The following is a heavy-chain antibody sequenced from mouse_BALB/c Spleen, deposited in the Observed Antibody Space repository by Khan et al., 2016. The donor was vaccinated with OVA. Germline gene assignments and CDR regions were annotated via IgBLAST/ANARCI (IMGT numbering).Heavy chain of an antibody. D-gene: IGHD2-14*01. CDR2: INPSNGYT. CDR1: GYTFTSYT. J-gene: IGHJ3*01. Sequence: VQLQQSGAELARPGASVKMSCKASGYTFTSYTIHWIKKRPGQGLEWIGYINPSNGYTNYNQKFKDKATLTTDKSSTTAYLQLSSLTSDDSAVYNGVRDGAYHRNDGLFAYWGQGTLVTVSA. V-gene: IGHV1-4*01. CDR3: VRDGAYHRNDGLFAY.